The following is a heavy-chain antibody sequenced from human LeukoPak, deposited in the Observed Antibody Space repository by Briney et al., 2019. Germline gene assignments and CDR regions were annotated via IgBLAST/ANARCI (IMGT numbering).Heavy chain of an antibody. Sequence: GGSLRLSCAASGFTFSSYAMSWVRQAPGKGLEWVSGISGSGVNTYYADSVKGRFTISRDNSKNTLYVQVNSLGTEDTAAYYCAKGSYYDSSGSFYFDYWGQGTLVTVSS. V-gene: IGHV3-23*01. CDR2: ISGSGVNT. CDR1: GFTFSSYA. CDR3: AKGSYYDSSGSFYFDY. J-gene: IGHJ4*02. D-gene: IGHD3-22*01.